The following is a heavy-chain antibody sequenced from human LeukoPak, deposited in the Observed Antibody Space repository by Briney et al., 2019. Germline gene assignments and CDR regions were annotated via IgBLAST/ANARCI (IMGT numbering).Heavy chain of an antibody. CDR3: ARGMKTSPQLWFGELFRDYYYYMDV. D-gene: IGHD3-10*01. Sequence: GASVKVSCKASGYTFTSYGISWVRQATGQGLEWMGWMNPNSGNTGYAQKFQGRVTMTRNTSISTAYMELSSLRSEDTAVYYCARGMKTSPQLWFGELFRDYYYYMDVWGKGTTVTISS. CDR2: MNPNSGNT. V-gene: IGHV1-8*02. J-gene: IGHJ6*03. CDR1: GYTFTSYG.